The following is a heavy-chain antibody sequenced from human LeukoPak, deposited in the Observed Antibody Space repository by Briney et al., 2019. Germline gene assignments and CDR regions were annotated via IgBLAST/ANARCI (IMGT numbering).Heavy chain of an antibody. Sequence: SETLSLTCAVYGGSFSGYYWSWIRQPPGKGLEWIGEINHSGSTNYNPSLKSRVTISVDTSKNQFSLKLSSVTAADTAVYYCAREDGYYYMDVWGKGTTVTVSS. CDR2: INHSGST. D-gene: IGHD2-15*01. J-gene: IGHJ6*03. CDR3: AREDGYYYMDV. CDR1: GGSFSGYY. V-gene: IGHV4-34*01.